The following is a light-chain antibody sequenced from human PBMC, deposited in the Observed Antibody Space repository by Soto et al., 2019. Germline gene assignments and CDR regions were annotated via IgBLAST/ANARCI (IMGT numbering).Light chain of an antibody. Sequence: EVVMTQSRTSLSLYQGARPTLYCRASQSVSSNLAWYQQKPGQAPRLLIYGASSRATGIPDRFSGSGSGTDFTLTISRLEPEDFAVYYCQQYSSSPRTFGQGTRLEIK. CDR3: QQYSSSPRT. J-gene: IGKJ5*01. V-gene: IGKV3-20*01. CDR2: GAS. CDR1: QSVSSN.